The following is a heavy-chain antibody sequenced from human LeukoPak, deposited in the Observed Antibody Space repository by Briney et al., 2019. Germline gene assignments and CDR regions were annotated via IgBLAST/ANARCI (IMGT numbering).Heavy chain of an antibody. V-gene: IGHV5-51*01. CDR3: ARLPLPTHAFDI. CDR1: GFTFSSYS. Sequence: GGSLRLSCAASGFTFSSYSMNWVRQAPGKGLEWMGIIYPGDSDTRYSPSFQGQVTISADKSISTAYLQWSSLKASDTAMYYCARLPLPTHAFDIWGQGTMVTVSS. CDR2: IYPGDSDT. J-gene: IGHJ3*02.